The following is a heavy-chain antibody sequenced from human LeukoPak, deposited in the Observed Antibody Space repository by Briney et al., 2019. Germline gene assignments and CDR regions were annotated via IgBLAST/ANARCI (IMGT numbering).Heavy chain of an antibody. CDR3: AKDPAVSTDY. Sequence: GGSVRLSCAASRFTFSGYGMLWVRQAPGKELVWLAFIRYGGSNKYYEVSVKGRFTISRDNSKNTLYLQMNSLRAEDTAVYYCAKDPAVSTDYWGQGTLVTVSS. CDR2: IRYGGSNK. CDR1: RFTFSGYG. J-gene: IGHJ4*02. D-gene: IGHD4-17*01. V-gene: IGHV3-30*02.